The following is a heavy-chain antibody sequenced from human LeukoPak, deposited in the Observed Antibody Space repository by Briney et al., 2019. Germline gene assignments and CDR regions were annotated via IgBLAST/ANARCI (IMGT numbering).Heavy chain of an antibody. CDR2: INPNSGGT. Sequence: ASVKVSCKVSGYTFTSYYMHWVRQAPGQGLEWMGWINPNSGGTNYAQKFQGRVTMTRDTSISTAYMELSRLRSDDTAVYYCARDPSGDRGYFDYWGQGTLVTVSS. J-gene: IGHJ4*02. CDR1: GYTFTSYY. D-gene: IGHD7-27*01. V-gene: IGHV1-2*02. CDR3: ARDPSGDRGYFDY.